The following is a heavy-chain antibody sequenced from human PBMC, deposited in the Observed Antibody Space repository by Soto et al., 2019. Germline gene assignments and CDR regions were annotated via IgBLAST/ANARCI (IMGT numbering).Heavy chain of an antibody. J-gene: IGHJ4*02. Sequence: GGSLRLSCAASGFTFSSYGMHWVRQAPGKGLEWVAVIWYDGSNKYYADSVKGRFTISRDNSKNTLYLQMNSLRAEDTAVYYCASGDSSGYYYGPHRWGQGTLVTVSS. D-gene: IGHD3-22*01. V-gene: IGHV3-33*01. CDR2: IWYDGSNK. CDR1: GFTFSSYG. CDR3: ASGDSSGYYYGPHR.